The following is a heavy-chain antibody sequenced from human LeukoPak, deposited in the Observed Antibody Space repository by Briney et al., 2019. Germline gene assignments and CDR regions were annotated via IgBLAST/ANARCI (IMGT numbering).Heavy chain of an antibody. Sequence: GGSLRLSCAASGFTFSSYAMSWVRQAPGKGLEWVSAISGSGGSTYYADSVKGRFTISRDNSKNTLYLQMNSLRAEDTAVYYCARQGRLGGDYYFDYWGQGTLVTVSS. CDR2: ISGSGGST. CDR3: ARQGRLGGDYYFDY. V-gene: IGHV3-23*01. D-gene: IGHD3-3*01. J-gene: IGHJ4*02. CDR1: GFTFSSYA.